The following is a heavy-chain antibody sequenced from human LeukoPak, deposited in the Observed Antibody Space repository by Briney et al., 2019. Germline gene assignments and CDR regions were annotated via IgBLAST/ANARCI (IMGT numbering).Heavy chain of an antibody. D-gene: IGHD2-15*01. CDR2: ISGSGGST. J-gene: IGHJ5*02. V-gene: IGHV3-23*01. Sequence: GGSLRLSCAASGLTFSSYAMNWVRQAPGKGLEWVSVISGSGGSTYYANSVKGRFTISRDNSKNTLYLQMNSLRAEDTAVCYCAKGYCSGGSCSSGRWFDPWGPGTLVTVSS. CDR3: AKGYCSGGSCSSGRWFDP. CDR1: GLTFSSYA.